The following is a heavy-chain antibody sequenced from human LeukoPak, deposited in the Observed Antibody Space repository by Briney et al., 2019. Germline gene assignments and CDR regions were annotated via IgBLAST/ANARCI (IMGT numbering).Heavy chain of an antibody. CDR2: ISWNSRII. V-gene: IGHV3-9*01. CDR3: AGLTGAASGTYYFDF. J-gene: IGHJ4*02. D-gene: IGHD1-26*01. CDR1: GFIFDDYA. Sequence: PGGSLRLSCVASGFIFDDYAMYWVRQAPGKGLEWVSGISWNSRIIDYADSVKGRFTISRDNAKTSLFLQMNSLTTDDTAFYYCAGLTGAASGTYYFDFWGQGTLVTVSS.